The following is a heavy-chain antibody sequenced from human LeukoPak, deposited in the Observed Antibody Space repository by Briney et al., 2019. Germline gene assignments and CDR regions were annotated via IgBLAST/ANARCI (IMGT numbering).Heavy chain of an antibody. CDR3: ATHRGYAPIDY. D-gene: IGHD2-8*01. V-gene: IGHV1-8*01. CDR2: MNPNSGNT. CDR1: GYTFTSYD. Sequence: ASVKVSCKASGYTFTSYDINWVRQATGQGLEWMGWMNPNSGNTGYAQKVQGRVTMTRNTSISTAYMELSSLRSEDTAVYYCATHRGYAPIDYWGQGTLVTVSS. J-gene: IGHJ4*02.